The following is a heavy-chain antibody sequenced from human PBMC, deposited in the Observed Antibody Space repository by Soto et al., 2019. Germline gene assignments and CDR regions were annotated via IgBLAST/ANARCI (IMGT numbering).Heavy chain of an antibody. CDR1: GFSFTTYG. Sequence: LRLSCAASGFSFTTYGMSWVRQAPGKGLEWVSDISSTGLYTYLADSVKGRFTISRDNSKNTLYLQMNSLRVDDTAVYFCAKSWLFEKNWFDPWGQGTPVTVSS. V-gene: IGHV3-23*01. D-gene: IGHD3-22*01. CDR2: ISSTGLYT. J-gene: IGHJ5*02. CDR3: AKSWLFEKNWFDP.